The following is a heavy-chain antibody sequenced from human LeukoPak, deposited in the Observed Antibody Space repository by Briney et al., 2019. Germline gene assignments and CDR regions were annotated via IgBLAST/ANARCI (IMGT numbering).Heavy chain of an antibody. Sequence: ASVKVSCKVSGYTLTELSMHWVRQAPGKGLEWMGGFDPEDGETIYAQKFQGRVTITADESTSTAYMELSSLRSEDTAVYYCARASGEGATYNWFDPWGQGTLVTVSS. CDR3: ARASGEGATYNWFDP. V-gene: IGHV1-24*01. CDR1: GYTLTELS. CDR2: FDPEDGET. D-gene: IGHD1-26*01. J-gene: IGHJ5*02.